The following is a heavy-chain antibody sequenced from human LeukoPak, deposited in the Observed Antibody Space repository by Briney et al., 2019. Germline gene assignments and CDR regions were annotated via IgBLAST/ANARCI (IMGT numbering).Heavy chain of an antibody. CDR2: ISGSGGST. Sequence: PGGSLRLSCTASGFTFGDYAMSWFRQAPGKGLEWVSAISGSGGSTYYADSVKGRFTISRDNSKNTLYLQMNSLRAEDTAVYYCAKRRGLELLYYYYMDVWGKGTTVTVSS. V-gene: IGHV3-23*01. CDR1: GFTFGDYA. J-gene: IGHJ6*03. D-gene: IGHD1-7*01. CDR3: AKRRGLELLYYYYMDV.